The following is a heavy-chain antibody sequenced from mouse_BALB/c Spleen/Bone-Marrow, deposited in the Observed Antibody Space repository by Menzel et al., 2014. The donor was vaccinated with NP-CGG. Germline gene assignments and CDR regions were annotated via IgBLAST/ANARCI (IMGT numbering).Heavy chain of an antibody. CDR1: GFNIKDYY. CDR2: IDPENGDT. CDR3: NVWDGNYFFDY. D-gene: IGHD2-1*01. V-gene: IGHV14-4*02. J-gene: IGHJ2*02. Sequence: VQLQQSGAEHVRSGASVKLSCTSSGFNIKDYYMHWVKQRPEQGLEWIGWIDPENGDTEYAPKFQGKATMTADTSSNTAYLQLSSLTSEDTAVYYCNVWDGNYFFDYWGEGPSLPVS.